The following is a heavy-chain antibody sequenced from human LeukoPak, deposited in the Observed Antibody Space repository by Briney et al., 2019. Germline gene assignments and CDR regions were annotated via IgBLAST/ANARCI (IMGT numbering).Heavy chain of an antibody. V-gene: IGHV1-18*01. CDR2: ISAYNGNT. CDR3: AIPYGDSHYYYYYGMDV. Sequence: ASVTVSCKASGYTFTSYGISWVRQAPGQGLEWMGWISAYNGNTNYAQKLQGRVTMTTDTSTSTAYMELRSLRSDDTAVYYCAIPYGDSHYYYYYGMDVWGQGTTVTVSS. CDR1: GYTFTSYG. J-gene: IGHJ6*02. D-gene: IGHD4-17*01.